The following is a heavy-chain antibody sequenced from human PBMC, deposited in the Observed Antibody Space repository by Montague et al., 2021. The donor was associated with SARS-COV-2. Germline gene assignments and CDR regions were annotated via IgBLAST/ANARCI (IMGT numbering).Heavy chain of an antibody. D-gene: IGHD3-10*01. CDR1: GGSMSDHY. CDR3: ARAVSVRRAVNWFDP. Sequence: LSLTCTVSGGSMSDHYWAWIRQPPGKGLEWLAYIYYSGGINSNASLKSRVSMSVDTSKNQFSLKLTSVTAADTAVYYCARAVSVRRAVNWFDPWGQGTLVTVSS. J-gene: IGHJ5*02. CDR2: IYYSGGI. V-gene: IGHV4-59*11.